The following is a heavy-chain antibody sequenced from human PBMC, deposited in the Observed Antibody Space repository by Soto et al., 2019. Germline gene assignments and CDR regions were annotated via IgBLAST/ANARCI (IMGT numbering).Heavy chain of an antibody. CDR2: IYYSGST. Sequence: SETLSLTCTVSGGSISSYYWSWIRQPPGKGLEWIGYIYYSGSTNYNPSLKSRVTISVDTSKNQFSLKLSSVTAADTAAYYCARGGYSSSWPSHYYFDYWGQGTLVTVSS. CDR1: GGSISSYY. D-gene: IGHD6-13*01. J-gene: IGHJ4*02. CDR3: ARGGYSSSWPSHYYFDY. V-gene: IGHV4-59*01.